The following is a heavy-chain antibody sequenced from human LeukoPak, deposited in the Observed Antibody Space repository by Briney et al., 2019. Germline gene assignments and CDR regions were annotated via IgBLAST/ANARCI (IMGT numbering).Heavy chain of an antibody. CDR3: AKDNQETSRYSSASYYYYYMDV. V-gene: IGHV3-9*01. CDR2: ISWNSGSI. Sequence: GESLRLSRAASGFTLDDYAMHWVPQAPGKGREWVSGISWNSGSIGHADSVTGRLTISRDNAKNSLYLQMNSLRAEDTALYYCAKDNQETSRYSSASYYYYYMDVWGKGATVTVSS. D-gene: IGHD6-25*01. J-gene: IGHJ6*03. CDR1: GFTLDDYA.